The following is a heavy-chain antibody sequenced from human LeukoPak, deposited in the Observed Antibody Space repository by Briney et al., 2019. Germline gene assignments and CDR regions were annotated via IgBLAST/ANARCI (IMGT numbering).Heavy chain of an antibody. V-gene: IGHV3-7*04. CDR2: IKQDGSEK. D-gene: IGHD1-26*01. Sequence: GGSLRLSCAASGFTSSSYWMSWVRQAPGQGLEWVANIKQDGSEKFYVDSVKGRFTISRDNDKNSLCLLMSSLRAEDTAVYYCARAVGATHFDYWGQGILVTVSS. CDR3: ARAVGATHFDY. J-gene: IGHJ4*02. CDR1: GFTSSSYW.